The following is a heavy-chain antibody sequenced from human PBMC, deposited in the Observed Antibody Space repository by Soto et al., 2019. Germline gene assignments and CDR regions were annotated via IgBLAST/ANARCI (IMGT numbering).Heavy chain of an antibody. J-gene: IGHJ4*02. CDR1: GYTFTSHG. Sequence: QVQLVQSGVEVKKPGASVKVSCKASGYTFTSHGISWVRQAPGQGLEWMGWISAYNGDTKYAQILQGRLTMTTDTATSTVYMELRSLRSDDTAVYYCARGLVGALYYIDYLGQGTLVTVSS. CDR2: ISAYNGDT. D-gene: IGHD1-26*01. CDR3: ARGLVGALYYIDY. V-gene: IGHV1-18*01.